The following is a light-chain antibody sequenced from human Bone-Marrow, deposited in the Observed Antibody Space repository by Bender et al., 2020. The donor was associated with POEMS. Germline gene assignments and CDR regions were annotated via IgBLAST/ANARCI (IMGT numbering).Light chain of an antibody. J-gene: IGLJ2*01. CDR3: QVWDSSSDQLV. CDR2: GVN. Sequence: QSALTQPPSASGSAGQSVTISCTGTNSDVAYNYVSWYQQHPGKAPKLMIYGVNKRPSGVPDRFSGSKSGSTASLTISRVEAGDEADYYCQVWDSSSDQLVFGGGTELTVL. CDR1: NSDVAYNY. V-gene: IGLV2-8*01.